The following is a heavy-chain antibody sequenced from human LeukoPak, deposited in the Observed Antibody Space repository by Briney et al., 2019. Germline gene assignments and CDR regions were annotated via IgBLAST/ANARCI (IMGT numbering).Heavy chain of an antibody. Sequence: SETLSLTCTVSGGSISSYYWSWIRQPPGKGLEWIGYIYYSGSTNYNPSLKSRVTISVDTSKNQFSLKLSSVTAADTAVYYCARATYDYVWGSYRYKSCWFDPWGQGALVTVSS. CDR3: ARATYDYVWGSYRYKSCWFDP. CDR2: IYYSGST. D-gene: IGHD3-16*02. CDR1: GGSISSYY. V-gene: IGHV4-59*12. J-gene: IGHJ5*02.